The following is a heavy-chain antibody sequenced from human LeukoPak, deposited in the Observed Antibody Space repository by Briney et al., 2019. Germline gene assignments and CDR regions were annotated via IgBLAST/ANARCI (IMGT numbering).Heavy chain of an antibody. V-gene: IGHV1-69*04. CDR3: ARAYCGGDCYGHEAFDI. CDR1: GGTFSSYA. Sequence: SVKVSCKASGGTFSSYAISWVRQAPGQGLEWMGRIIPILGIANYAQKFRGRVTITADKSTSTAYMELSSLRSEDTAVYYCARAYCGGDCYGHEAFDIWGQGTMVTVSS. D-gene: IGHD2-21*02. CDR2: IIPILGIA. J-gene: IGHJ3*02.